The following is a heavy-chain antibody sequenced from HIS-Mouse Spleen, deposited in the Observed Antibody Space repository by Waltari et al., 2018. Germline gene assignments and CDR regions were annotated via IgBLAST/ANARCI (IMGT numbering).Heavy chain of an antibody. Sequence: QLQLQESGPGLVKPSETLSLTCTVSGGSISSSSYYWGWFRQPPGKGLEWIGSIYYSGSTSYNPSLRSRVTISVDTSKNQFSLKLSSVTAGDTAVYYCAREIPYSSSWYDWYFDLWGRGTLVTVSS. J-gene: IGHJ2*01. CDR3: AREIPYSSSWYDWYFDL. V-gene: IGHV4-39*07. D-gene: IGHD6-13*01. CDR2: IYYSGST. CDR1: GGSISSSSYY.